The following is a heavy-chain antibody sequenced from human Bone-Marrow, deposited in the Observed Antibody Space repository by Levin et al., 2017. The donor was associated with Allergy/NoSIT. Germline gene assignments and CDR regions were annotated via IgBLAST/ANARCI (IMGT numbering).Heavy chain of an antibody. Sequence: QLGESLKISCVASGFTFSSSAMGWVRQAPGKGLDWVSSINPNGDRTYYADSVKGRFSISRDNSKNTIYLQMNSLGDDDTAVYYCAKVPGLVDPFDPWGQGTLVTVSS. CDR1: GFTFSSSA. V-gene: IGHV3-23*01. J-gene: IGHJ5*02. D-gene: IGHD3/OR15-3a*01. CDR3: AKVPGLVDPFDP. CDR2: INPNGDRT.